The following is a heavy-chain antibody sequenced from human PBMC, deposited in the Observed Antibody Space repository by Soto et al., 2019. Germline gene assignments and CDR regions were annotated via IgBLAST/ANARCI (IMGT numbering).Heavy chain of an antibody. CDR1: GFTFTSSA. J-gene: IGHJ6*02. D-gene: IGHD1-26*01. Sequence: SVKVSCKASGFTFTSSAVQWVRQARGQRLEWIGWIVVGSGNTNYAQKFQERVTITRDMSTSTAYMELSSLRSEDTAVYYCAAETHSGSPRPDYYYYGMDVWGQGTTVTVSS. CDR3: AAETHSGSPRPDYYYYGMDV. V-gene: IGHV1-58*01. CDR2: IVVGSGNT.